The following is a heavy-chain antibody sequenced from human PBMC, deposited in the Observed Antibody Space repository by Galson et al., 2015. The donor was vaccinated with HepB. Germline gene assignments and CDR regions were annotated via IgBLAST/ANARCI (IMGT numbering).Heavy chain of an antibody. CDR3: ARVGGQPLAA. Sequence: SLRLSCAASGFSVSNKYMSWVRQAPGKGLEWVSVIYNIGSTYYADSVKGRFTISRDNSKNTVYLQTNSLRVEDTAIYYCARVGGQPLAAWGQGTLVTVSS. CDR2: IYNIGST. J-gene: IGHJ5*02. V-gene: IGHV3-53*01. D-gene: IGHD6-13*01. CDR1: GFSVSNKY.